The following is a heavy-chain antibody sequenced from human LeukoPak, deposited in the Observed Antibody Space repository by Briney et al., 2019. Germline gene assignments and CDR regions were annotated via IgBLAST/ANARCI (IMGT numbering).Heavy chain of an antibody. CDR1: IFSFDLYG. CDR2: ISGSGSNT. CDR3: ARDPSTLTIRDNY. Sequence: GGTLRLSCEASIFSFDLYGITWIRQAPGKGLEWISTISGSGSNTHYRDSVKGRFTISRDNSKNMVYLEMNSLRAEDTAIYYCARDPSTLTIRDNYWGRGTLVTVSS. V-gene: IGHV3-23*01. J-gene: IGHJ4*02. D-gene: IGHD5-24*01.